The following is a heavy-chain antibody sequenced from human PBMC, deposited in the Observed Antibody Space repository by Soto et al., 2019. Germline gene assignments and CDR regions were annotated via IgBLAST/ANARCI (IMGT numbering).Heavy chain of an antibody. CDR3: ARHAVVGATPRSGGYFDY. J-gene: IGHJ4*02. D-gene: IGHD1-26*01. CDR2: IYYSGST. V-gene: IGHV4-39*01. Sequence: QLQLQESGPGLVKPSETLSLTCTVSGGSISSSSYYWGWIRQPPGKGLEWIGSIYYSGSTYYNPSLKIRVTISVDTPKNQFALKLSSVTAADTAVYYFARHAVVGATPRSGGYFDYWGQGTLVTVSS. CDR1: GGSISSSSYY.